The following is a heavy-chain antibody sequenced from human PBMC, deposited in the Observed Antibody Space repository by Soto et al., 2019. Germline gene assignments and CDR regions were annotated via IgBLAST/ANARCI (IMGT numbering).Heavy chain of an antibody. CDR2: IKSKTDGGTT. J-gene: IGHJ4*02. V-gene: IGHV3-15*07. Sequence: GGSLRLSCAASGFTFSNAWMNWVRQAPGKGLEWVGRIKSKTDGGTTDYAAPVKGRFTISRDDSKNTLYLQMNSLKTEDTAVYYCTTDFTSDSSSSVFDYWGQGTLVTVSS. CDR3: TTDFTSDSSSSVFDY. D-gene: IGHD6-6*01. CDR1: GFTFSNAW.